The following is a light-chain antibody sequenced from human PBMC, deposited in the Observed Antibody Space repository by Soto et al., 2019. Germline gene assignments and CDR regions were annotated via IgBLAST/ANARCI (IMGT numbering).Light chain of an antibody. CDR2: GTS. CDR1: QSVSTSY. CDR3: QQYSSSPPIT. V-gene: IGKV3-20*01. Sequence: DIVVTQSPGTLSLSPGERATLSCRASQSVSTSYFAWYQQKPGQAPRLLIYGTSTRATGIPDRFSGSGSGTDFTLTISRLEPEDFAVYFCQQYSSSPPITFGQGTRLEIK. J-gene: IGKJ5*01.